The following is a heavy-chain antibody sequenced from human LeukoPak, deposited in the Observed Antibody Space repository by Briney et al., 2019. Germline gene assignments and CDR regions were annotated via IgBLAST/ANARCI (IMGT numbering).Heavy chain of an antibody. CDR2: IDHSGST. CDR1: GGSFSGYY. V-gene: IGHV4-34*01. Sequence: SETLSLTCAVYGGSFSGYYWSWIRQPPGKGLEWIGEIDHSGSTNYNPSLKSRVTISVDTSKNQFSLKLSSVTAADTAVYYCARFKGTTVTTDWGQGTLVTVSS. D-gene: IGHD4-11*01. CDR3: ARFKGTTVTTD. J-gene: IGHJ4*02.